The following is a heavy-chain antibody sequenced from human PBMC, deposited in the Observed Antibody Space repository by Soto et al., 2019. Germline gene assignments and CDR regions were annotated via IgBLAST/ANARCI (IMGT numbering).Heavy chain of an antibody. D-gene: IGHD2-15*01. Sequence: PGGSLRLYCAASGFTFSSYSMNWFRQSPGKGLEWVSYISSSSSTIYYADSVKGRFTISRDNAKNSLYLQMNSLRDEDTAVYYCAREKYIVVVVAATPGGYYYGMDVWGQGNTVTVSS. CDR1: GFTFSSYS. V-gene: IGHV3-48*02. CDR2: ISSSSSTI. CDR3: AREKYIVVVVAATPGGYYYGMDV. J-gene: IGHJ6*02.